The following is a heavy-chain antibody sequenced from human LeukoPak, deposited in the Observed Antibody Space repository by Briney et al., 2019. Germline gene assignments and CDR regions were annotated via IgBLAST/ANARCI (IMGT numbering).Heavy chain of an antibody. CDR2: INPSGGST. V-gene: IGHV1-46*01. CDR1: GYTFTSYY. Sequence: ASVKVSCKASGYTFTSYYMHWVRQAPGQGLEWMGIINPSGGSTSYAQKFQGRVTMTRDMSTSTVYMELSSLRSEGTAVYYCARGSGCSSTSCPNIADRSDAFDIWGQGTMVTVSS. J-gene: IGHJ3*02. D-gene: IGHD2-2*01. CDR3: ARGSGCSSTSCPNIADRSDAFDI.